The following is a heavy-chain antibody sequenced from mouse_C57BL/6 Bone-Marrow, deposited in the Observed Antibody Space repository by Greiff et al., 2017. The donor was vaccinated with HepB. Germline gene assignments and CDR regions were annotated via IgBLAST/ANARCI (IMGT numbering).Heavy chain of an antibody. CDR1: GYTFTSYW. J-gene: IGHJ1*03. V-gene: IGHV1-55*01. CDR2: IYPGSGST. Sequence: QVQLQQSGAELVKPGASVKMSCKASGYTFTSYWITWVKQRPGQGLEWIGDIYPGSGSTNYNEKFKSKATLTVDTSSSTAYMQLSSLTSEDSAVYYCAIFITTVVPTEYFDVWGTGTTVTVSS. D-gene: IGHD1-1*01. CDR3: AIFITTVVPTEYFDV.